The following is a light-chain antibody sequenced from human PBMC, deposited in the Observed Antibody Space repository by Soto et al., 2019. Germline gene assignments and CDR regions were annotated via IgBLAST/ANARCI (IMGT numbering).Light chain of an antibody. CDR3: QQSYSAPVT. CDR2: AAS. CDR1: QSISSY. J-gene: IGKJ2*01. Sequence: DIQMTQSPSSLSASIGDRVTITCRASQSISSYLNWFQQKPGEAPKLLIPAASSLQSGVPSRCSGSGSGTDFTLTINSLQPEEFAVYYCQQSYSAPVTFGQGTKV. V-gene: IGKV1-39*01.